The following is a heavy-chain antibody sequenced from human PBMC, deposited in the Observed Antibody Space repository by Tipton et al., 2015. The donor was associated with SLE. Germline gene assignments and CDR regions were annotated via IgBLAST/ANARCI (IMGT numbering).Heavy chain of an antibody. CDR1: GGSFSGYY. J-gene: IGHJ3*01. V-gene: IGHV4-34*01. CDR3: ARIIAGPGDAFDV. Sequence: TLSLTCAVYGGSFSGYYWNWIRQPPGMGLEWIGEINHSGSSNYNPSLKSRVTISVDTSKKQLSLTLMSVTAADTAVYFCARIIAGPGDAFDVWGQGTMVTVSS. CDR2: INHSGSS.